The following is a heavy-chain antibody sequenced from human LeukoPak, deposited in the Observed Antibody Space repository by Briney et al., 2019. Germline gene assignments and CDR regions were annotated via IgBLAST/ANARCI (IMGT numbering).Heavy chain of an antibody. CDR2: IETDGSIT. Sequence: GGSLRLSCAASGFSFSVFWMHWVRQAPGKGPVWVSRIETDGSITDYADSVKGRFTISRDNSKNSLYLQMNSLRAEDTALYYCAKDMAAYYYASGNIDYWGQGTLVTVSS. CDR3: AKDMAAYYYASGNIDY. J-gene: IGHJ4*02. D-gene: IGHD3-10*01. CDR1: GFSFSVFW. V-gene: IGHV3-74*01.